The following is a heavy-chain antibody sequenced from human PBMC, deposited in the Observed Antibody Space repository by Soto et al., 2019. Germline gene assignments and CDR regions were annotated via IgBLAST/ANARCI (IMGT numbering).Heavy chain of an antibody. CDR2: ISAYNGNT. CDR3: ARDLGAVVAADPFAFDI. D-gene: IGHD2-15*01. J-gene: IGHJ3*02. Sequence: QVQLVQSGAEVKKPGASVKVSCKASGYTFTSYGISLVRQAPGQGIEWMGWISAYNGNTNYAQKLEGKVTMYKDTSTSTAYMELRSLRSDDTAVYYCARDLGAVVAADPFAFDIGGQGTMVTVSS. CDR1: GYTFTSYG. V-gene: IGHV1-18*01.